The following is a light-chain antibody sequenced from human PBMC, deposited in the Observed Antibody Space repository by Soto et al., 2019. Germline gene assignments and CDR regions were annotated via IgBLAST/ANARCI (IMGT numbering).Light chain of an antibody. CDR2: KAP. V-gene: IGKV1-5*03. Sequence: DIQMTQSPSTLSASVGDRVTITCRASQSISSWLAWYQQKPGKAPKLLIYKAPMLESGVPSRFSGRRSGTEFTLTISGLQPDDFANYYCQQYNSYWTFGQGTKVEIK. CDR3: QQYNSYWT. J-gene: IGKJ1*01. CDR1: QSISSW.